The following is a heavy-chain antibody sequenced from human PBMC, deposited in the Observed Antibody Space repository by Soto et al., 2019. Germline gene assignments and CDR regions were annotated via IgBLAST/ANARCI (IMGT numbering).Heavy chain of an antibody. J-gene: IGHJ4*02. CDR3: AKTLPKTGRFDY. Sequence: SESLSLAGRPSVASSTSTTYFWAWLRQPPGKGLEWVGSMYYSGKTHYNPSLKSRTTISVDRSRNQLSLQVSSVTAADSAVYYCAKTLPKTGRFDYWGQGTVVTVSS. V-gene: IGHV4-39*01. CDR2: MYYSGKT. CDR1: VASSTSTTYF.